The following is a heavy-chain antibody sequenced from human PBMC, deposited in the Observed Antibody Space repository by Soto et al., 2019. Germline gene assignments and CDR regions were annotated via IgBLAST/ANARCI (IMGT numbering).Heavy chain of an antibody. CDR3: ARESEDLTSNFDY. Sequence: PGGSLRLSCAASGFTFTRYSMNWVRQAPGKGLEWVSSISSTTNYIYYGDYMKGRFTISRDNAKNSLYLEMNSLRAEDTAVYYCARESEDLTSNFDYWGQGTLVTVSS. J-gene: IGHJ4*02. V-gene: IGHV3-21*06. CDR2: ISSTTNYI. CDR1: GFTFTRYS.